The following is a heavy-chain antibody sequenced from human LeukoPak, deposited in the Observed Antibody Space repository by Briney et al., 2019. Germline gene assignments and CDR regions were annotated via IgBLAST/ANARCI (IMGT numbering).Heavy chain of an antibody. CDR2: FYHSGST. J-gene: IGHJ4*02. CDR1: GYSISSDYH. CDR3: ARVGIVVVPAASY. D-gene: IGHD2-2*01. V-gene: IGHV4-38-2*01. Sequence: PSETLSLTCVVSGYSISSDYHWGWIRQPPGKGLEWIGSFYHSGSTYYNPSLKSRVTISVDTSRNQFSLKLNSVTAADTAVYYCARVGIVVVPAASYWGQGTLVTVSS.